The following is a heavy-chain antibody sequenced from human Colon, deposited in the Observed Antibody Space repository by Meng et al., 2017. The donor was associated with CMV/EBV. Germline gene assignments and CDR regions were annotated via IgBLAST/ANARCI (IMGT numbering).Heavy chain of an antibody. Sequence: GSLRLSCTVSGYSLRSHYWSWIRQPPGKGLEWMGYVYYSGAATYTPSLRSRLSISVDMSKNQVYLTLRSVTAADTAMYFCARGIGHASNNTHDYWGQGTLVTVSS. CDR2: VYYSGAA. CDR3: ARGIGHASNNTHDY. D-gene: IGHD1/OR15-1a*01. J-gene: IGHJ4*02. CDR1: GYSLRSHY. V-gene: IGHV4-59*11.